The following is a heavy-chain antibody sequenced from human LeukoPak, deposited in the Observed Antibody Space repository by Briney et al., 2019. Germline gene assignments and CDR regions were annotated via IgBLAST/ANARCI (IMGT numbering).Heavy chain of an antibody. CDR1: GGSISSHY. CDR3: ARDLYPTDNWFDP. Sequence: SETLSLTCTVSGGSISSHYWSWIRQPAGKGLEWIGRVYTTGSTNYNPSLKSRVTMSVDTSKKQFSLKLSSVTAADTAVYFCARDLYPTDNWFDPWGQGTLVTVSS. CDR2: VYTTGST. J-gene: IGHJ5*02. V-gene: IGHV4-4*07.